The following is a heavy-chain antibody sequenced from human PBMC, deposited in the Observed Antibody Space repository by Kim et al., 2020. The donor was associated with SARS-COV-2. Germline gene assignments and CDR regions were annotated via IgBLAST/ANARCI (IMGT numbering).Heavy chain of an antibody. J-gene: IGHJ3*01. Sequence: GGSLRLSCAGSGFTFNNYWMHWVRQVPGKGLVWVSRITPDGTKIDYADSVRGRFTVSRDNARNTLYLQMNSLRTEDTAMYHCTRVQDGLAGAFDVWGQGTMVTVSS. CDR3: TRVQDGLAGAFDV. CDR1: GFTFNNYW. V-gene: IGHV3-74*01. CDR2: ITPDGTKI. D-gene: IGHD2-15*01.